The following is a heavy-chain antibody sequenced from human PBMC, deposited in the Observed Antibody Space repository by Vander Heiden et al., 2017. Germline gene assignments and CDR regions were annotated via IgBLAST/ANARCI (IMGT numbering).Heavy chain of an antibody. Sequence: QVQLVQSGAEVKTPAPSGKVSCQAAGYTFTVFYIHWVRQAPGQGLEWMGWINPNTGGTNYVQKFQGRVTLTRDTSTSTVYMEQSRLTSDDTAIYYCARDLYGFGTSFDFWGQVTLVTVSS. CDR2: INPNTGGT. CDR1: GYTFTVFY. CDR3: ARDLYGFGTSFDF. J-gene: IGHJ4*02. D-gene: IGHD3-10*01. V-gene: IGHV1-2*02.